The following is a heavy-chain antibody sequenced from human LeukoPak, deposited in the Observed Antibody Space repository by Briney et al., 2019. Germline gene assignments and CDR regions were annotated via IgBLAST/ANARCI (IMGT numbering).Heavy chain of an antibody. Sequence: GGSLRLSCAASGFTFSSYGMHWVRQAPGKGLEWVAVISYDGSNKYYAESVKGRFTISRDNSKNTLYLQMNSLRAEDTAVYYCAKDQIATDYYYGMDVWGQGTTVTVSS. CDR1: GFTFSSYG. D-gene: IGHD3-22*01. J-gene: IGHJ6*02. CDR2: ISYDGSNK. V-gene: IGHV3-30*18. CDR3: AKDQIATDYYYGMDV.